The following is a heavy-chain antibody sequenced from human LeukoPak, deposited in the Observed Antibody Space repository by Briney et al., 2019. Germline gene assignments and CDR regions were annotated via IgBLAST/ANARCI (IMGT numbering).Heavy chain of an antibody. J-gene: IGHJ4*02. CDR1: GYSISSGYY. V-gene: IGHV4-38-2*01. CDR3: ARRIDILTGPVFDY. D-gene: IGHD3-9*01. Sequence: SETLSLTCAVSGYSISSGYYWGWTRQPPGKGLEWIGSIYHSGSTYYNPSLKSRVTISVDTSKNQFSLKLSSVTAADTAVYYCARRIDILTGPVFDYWGQGTLVTVSS. CDR2: IYHSGST.